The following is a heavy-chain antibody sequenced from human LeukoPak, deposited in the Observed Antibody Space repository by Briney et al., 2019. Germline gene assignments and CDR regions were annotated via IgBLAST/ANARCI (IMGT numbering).Heavy chain of an antibody. CDR2: ISYDGSNK. CDR1: GFTFSSYG. V-gene: IGHV3-30*18. CDR3: AKGTKGYPQKMATRGFDY. J-gene: IGHJ4*02. Sequence: LPGGSLRLSCAASGFTFSSYGMHWVRQAPGKGLEWVAVISYDGSNKYYADSVKGRFTISRDNSKNTLYLQMNSLRAEDTAVYYCAKGTKGYPQKMATRGFDYWGQGTLVTVSS. D-gene: IGHD2-8*01.